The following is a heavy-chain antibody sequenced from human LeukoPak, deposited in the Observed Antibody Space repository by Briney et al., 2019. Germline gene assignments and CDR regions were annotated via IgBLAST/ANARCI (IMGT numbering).Heavy chain of an antibody. CDR1: GGTFSSYA. V-gene: IGHV1-2*06. Sequence: GSSVTVSCTASGGTFSSYAISWVRQAPGQGLEWMGRINPNSGGTNYAQKFQGRVTMTRDTSISTAYMELSRLRSDDTAVYYCAREVGEYYDSSGMSASDYWGQGTLVTVSS. CDR2: INPNSGGT. D-gene: IGHD3-22*01. J-gene: IGHJ4*02. CDR3: AREVGEYYDSSGMSASDY.